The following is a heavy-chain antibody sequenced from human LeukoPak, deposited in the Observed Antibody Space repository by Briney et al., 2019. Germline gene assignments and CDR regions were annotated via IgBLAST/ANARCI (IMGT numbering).Heavy chain of an antibody. CDR3: AKGMYYYDSSGYSSPIDY. D-gene: IGHD3-22*01. CDR1: GFTFSYAW. V-gene: IGHV3-15*05. Sequence: GGSLRLSCAASGFTFSYAWMSWVRQAPGIGLEWVGRIKCKTDGGTTDYAAPVRGRFTISRDDSKNTLYLQMNSLRTEDTALYYCAKGMYYYDSSGYSSPIDYWGQGTLVTVSS. J-gene: IGHJ4*02. CDR2: IKCKTDGGTT.